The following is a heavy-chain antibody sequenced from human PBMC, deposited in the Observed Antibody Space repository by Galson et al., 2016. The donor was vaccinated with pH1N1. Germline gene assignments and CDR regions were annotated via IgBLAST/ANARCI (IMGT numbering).Heavy chain of an antibody. J-gene: IGHJ3*02. CDR1: TFTFSRHG. V-gene: IGHV3-48*03. Sequence: SLRLSCAASTFTFSRHGMNWVRQAPGKGLEWISYISSSGTRMFYADSVKGRFTISRDNAKNSLYLQMISLRAEDTDVYYCVRDDYESWRGYDTFDIWGQGTMVTVSS. CDR2: ISSSGTRM. D-gene: IGHD3-3*01. CDR3: VRDDYESWRGYDTFDI.